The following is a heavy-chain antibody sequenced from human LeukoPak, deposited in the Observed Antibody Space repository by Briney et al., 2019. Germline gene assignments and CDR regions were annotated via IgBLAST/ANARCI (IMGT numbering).Heavy chain of an antibody. V-gene: IGHV3-48*03. CDR3: ARVFCSGGSCADY. CDR1: GFIFSSYQ. D-gene: IGHD2-15*01. CDR2: ISSNGSAI. Sequence: GGSLRLSRAATGFIFSSYQMHWVRQAPGKGLSWVSYISSNGSAIYYADSVKGRFTISRDNAKNSLYLQMNSLRADDTAVYYCARVFCSGGSCADYWGQGTLVTVSS. J-gene: IGHJ4*02.